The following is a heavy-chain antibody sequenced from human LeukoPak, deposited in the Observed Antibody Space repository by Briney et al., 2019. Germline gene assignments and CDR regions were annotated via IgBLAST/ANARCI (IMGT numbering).Heavy chain of an antibody. CDR3: ARGGSRQISSSDFDY. D-gene: IGHD6-6*01. V-gene: IGHV4-59*01. CDR1: GGSFTSYY. CDR2: IYYTGST. J-gene: IGHJ4*02. Sequence: SETLSLTCTVSGGSFTSYYWSCIRQSPEKALEWIGYIYYTGSTNYNPSLKSRVTTSIDTAKNKFSLRLSSVTAADTAVYYCARGGSRQISSSDFDYWGQGILVTVSS.